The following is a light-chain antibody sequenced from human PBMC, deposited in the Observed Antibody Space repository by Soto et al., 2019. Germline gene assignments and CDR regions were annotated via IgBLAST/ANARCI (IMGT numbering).Light chain of an antibody. CDR3: MQGTHWPLT. CDR1: QSLVYTDGDTY. Sequence: DVVMTQSPISLPVTLGQPASISCRSSQSLVYTDGDTYLTWFRQRPGQSPRRLIYKVSKRDSGVPDRISGSGSDTDFTLEISRVEADDVGVYYSMQGTHWPLTFGGGTKVEIK. CDR2: KVS. V-gene: IGKV2-30*01. J-gene: IGKJ4*01.